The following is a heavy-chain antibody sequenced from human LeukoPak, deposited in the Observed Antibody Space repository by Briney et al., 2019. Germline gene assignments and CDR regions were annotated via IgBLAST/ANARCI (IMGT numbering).Heavy chain of an antibody. D-gene: IGHD1-14*01. Sequence: SETLSLTCTVSGVSISSDYWSWIRQPPGRGPEWIGCIDSGGTTKYNPSLQSRVTISIDTSKNQVSLKLTSMTAATPAVDFCSRLLPPRPDFYFHYWGQGTLVTVSS. CDR3: SRLLPPRPDFYFHY. V-gene: IGHV4-4*09. CDR2: IDSGGTT. CDR1: GVSISSDY. J-gene: IGHJ4*02.